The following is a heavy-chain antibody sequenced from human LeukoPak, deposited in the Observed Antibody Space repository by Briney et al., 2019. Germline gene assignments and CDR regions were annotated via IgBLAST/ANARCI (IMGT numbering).Heavy chain of an antibody. CDR2: ISSSGSTI. Sequence: LSLTCTVSGGSISSSSYYWGWIRQPPGKGLEWVSYISSSGSTIYYADSVKGRFTISRDNAKNSLYLQMNSLRAEDTAVYYCARDDLYGYYSDYWGQGTLVTVSS. V-gene: IGHV3-11*01. CDR3: ARDDLYGYYSDY. J-gene: IGHJ4*02. D-gene: IGHD3-16*01. CDR1: GGSISSSSYY.